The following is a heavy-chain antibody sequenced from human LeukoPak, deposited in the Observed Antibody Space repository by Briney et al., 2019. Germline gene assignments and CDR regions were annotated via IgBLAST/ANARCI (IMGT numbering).Heavy chain of an antibody. Sequence: SETLSLTCTVSGGSISSYYWSWIRQPAGKGLEWIGRIYTSGSTNYKPSLKSRVTISVDTSKNQFSLKLSSVTAADTAVYYCARGGYYGSGNDFRFDPWGQGTLVTVSS. CDR3: ARGGYYGSGNDFRFDP. D-gene: IGHD3-10*01. V-gene: IGHV4-4*07. J-gene: IGHJ5*02. CDR2: IYTSGST. CDR1: GGSISSYY.